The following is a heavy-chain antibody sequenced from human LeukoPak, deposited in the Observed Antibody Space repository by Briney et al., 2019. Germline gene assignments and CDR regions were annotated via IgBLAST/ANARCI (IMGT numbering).Heavy chain of an antibody. D-gene: IGHD6-13*01. J-gene: IGHJ6*03. Sequence: GASVKVSCKASGYTFTSYGISWVRQAPGQGLEWMGIINPSGGSTSYAQKFQGRVTMTRDMSTSTVYMELSSLRSKDTAVYYCARDWLAAAGPDYYYYMDVWGKGTTVTISS. CDR2: INPSGGST. V-gene: IGHV1-46*01. CDR3: ARDWLAAAGPDYYYYMDV. CDR1: GYTFTSYG.